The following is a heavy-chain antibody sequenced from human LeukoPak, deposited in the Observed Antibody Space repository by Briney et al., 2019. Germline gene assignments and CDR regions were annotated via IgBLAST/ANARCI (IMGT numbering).Heavy chain of an antibody. J-gene: IGHJ4*02. V-gene: IGHV1-2*02. CDR3: ARLILELGGYAVDY. CDR2: INPNSGGT. Sequence: GASVTVSVKSSVYTFTRYYMHWVRQAPGQGLEWMGWINPNSGGTNYAQKFQGRVTMTRDTSISTAYMEVSRLRSDDTAVYYCARLILELGGYAVDYWGQGTLVTVSS. D-gene: IGHD3-3*01. CDR1: VYTFTRYY.